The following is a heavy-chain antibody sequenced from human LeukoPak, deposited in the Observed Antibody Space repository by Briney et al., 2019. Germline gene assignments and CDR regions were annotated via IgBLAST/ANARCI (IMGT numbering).Heavy chain of an antibody. J-gene: IGHJ3*02. CDR3: ARNLRVVVPAAPPEAFDI. CDR2: IYYSGST. CDR1: GGSISSSSYY. Sequence: PSETQSLTCTVSGGSISSSSYYWGWIRQPPGKGLEWIGSIYYSGSTYYNPSLKSRVTISVDTSMNQFSLKLSSVTAADTAVYYCARNLRVVVPAAPPEAFDIWGQGTMVTVSS. D-gene: IGHD2-2*01. V-gene: IGHV4-39*01.